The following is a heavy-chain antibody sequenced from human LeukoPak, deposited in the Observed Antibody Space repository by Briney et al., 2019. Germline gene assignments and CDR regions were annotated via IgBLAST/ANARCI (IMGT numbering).Heavy chain of an antibody. CDR2: IIPILGIA. J-gene: IGHJ6*02. Sequence: SVKVSCKASGGTFSSYAISWVRQAPGQGLEWMGRIIPILGIANYAQKFQGRVTITADKSTSTAYMELSSLRSEDTAVYYCARDGGGYSYGYPHYYYGMDGWGQGTTVTVSS. CDR1: GGTFSSYA. D-gene: IGHD5-18*01. CDR3: ARDGGGYSYGYPHYYYGMDG. V-gene: IGHV1-69*04.